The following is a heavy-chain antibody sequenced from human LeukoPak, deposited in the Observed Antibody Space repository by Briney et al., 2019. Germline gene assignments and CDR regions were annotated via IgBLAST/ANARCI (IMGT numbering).Heavy chain of an antibody. V-gene: IGHV3-21*01. CDR1: GFTFSSYG. D-gene: IGHD2-2*01. CDR2: VSSSSSYI. CDR3: ATEGYCSSTSC. J-gene: IGHJ4*02. Sequence: GRSLRLSCTASGFTFSSYGMNWVRQAPGKGLEWVSSVSSSSSYIYYADSVKGRFTISRDNAKNSLYLQMNSLRAEDTAVYYCATEGYCSSTSCWGQGTLVTVSS.